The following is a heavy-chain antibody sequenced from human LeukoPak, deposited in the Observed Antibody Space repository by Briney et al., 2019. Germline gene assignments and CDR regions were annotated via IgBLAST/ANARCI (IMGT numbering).Heavy chain of an antibody. CDR2: INPNSGGT. Sequence: ASVKVSCKASGYTFTGYYMHWVRQAPGQGLEWMGWINPNSGGTNYAQKFQGRVTMTRDTSISTAYMELSRLRSDDTAVYYCARGYYDSSGYYPFSGYWGQGTLVTVSS. V-gene: IGHV1-2*02. CDR1: GYTFTGYY. J-gene: IGHJ4*02. CDR3: ARGYYDSSGYYPFSGY. D-gene: IGHD3-22*01.